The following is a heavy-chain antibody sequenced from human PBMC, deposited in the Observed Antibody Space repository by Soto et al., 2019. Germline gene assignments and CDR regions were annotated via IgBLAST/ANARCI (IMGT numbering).Heavy chain of an antibody. D-gene: IGHD6-13*01. V-gene: IGHV3-33*06. J-gene: IGHJ4*02. CDR1: GLTFRNYG. CDR3: AKAAPGPEFDY. Sequence: GGSLRLSCAASGLTFRNYGMHWVRQAPGKGLEWVAIIWYDGSDKYYADSVKGRFTISKDNSKNTLYLQMNSLGAEDTAVYFCAKAAPGPEFDYWGQGTLVTVSS. CDR2: IWYDGSDK.